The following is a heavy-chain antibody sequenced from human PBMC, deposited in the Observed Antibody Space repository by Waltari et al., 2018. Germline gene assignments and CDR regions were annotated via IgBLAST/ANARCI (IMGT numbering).Heavy chain of an antibody. CDR1: GFTFSSYA. CDR2: ISGSGGST. Sequence: EVQLLESGGGLVQPGGSLRLSCAASGFTFSSYAMSWVRQAPGKGLEWVSAISGSGGSTYYADSLKGRFTISRDNSKNTLYLQMNSLRAEDTAVYYCAKDRADYGDPPDYWGQGTLVTVSS. D-gene: IGHD4-17*01. CDR3: AKDRADYGDPPDY. J-gene: IGHJ4*02. V-gene: IGHV3-23*01.